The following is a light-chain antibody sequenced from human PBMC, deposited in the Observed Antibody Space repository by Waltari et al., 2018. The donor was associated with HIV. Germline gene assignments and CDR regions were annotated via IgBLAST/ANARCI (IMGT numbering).Light chain of an antibody. V-gene: IGLV3-21*02. Sequence: SYVLTQPPSVSVAPGQTARITWGGNNIGTKSVHWYQHQPGQAPVLVIYDDGDRPSGIPERFSGSHSGNTATLTISRVEAGDEADYYCQVWDSSSDHYVFGSGSKVTV. CDR1: NIGTKS. J-gene: IGLJ1*01. CDR2: DDG. CDR3: QVWDSSSDHYV.